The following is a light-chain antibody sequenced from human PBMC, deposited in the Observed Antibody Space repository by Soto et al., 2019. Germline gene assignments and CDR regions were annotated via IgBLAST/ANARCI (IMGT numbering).Light chain of an antibody. J-gene: IGLJ3*02. Sequence: QSVLTQPPSVSGAPGQGVTISCTGSSSNLGAGYDVHWYQQLPGTAPKLLIHANTNRPSGVPDRFSGSKSGASASLAITGLQAEDEDDYYCQSYDRSLSGSWVFGGGTKLTVL. V-gene: IGLV1-40*01. CDR3: QSYDRSLSGSWV. CDR2: ANT. CDR1: SSNLGAGYD.